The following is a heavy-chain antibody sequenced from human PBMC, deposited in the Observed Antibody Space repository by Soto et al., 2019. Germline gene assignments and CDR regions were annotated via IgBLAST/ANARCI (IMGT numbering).Heavy chain of an antibody. CDR2: INAGNGNT. CDR1: GYTFTSYA. D-gene: IGHD5-12*01. V-gene: IGHV1-3*01. Sequence: QVQLVQSGAEVKKPGASVKVSCKASGYTFTSYAMHWVRQAPGQRLEWMGWINAGNGNTKYSQKFQGRVTITRDTSASTAYMELSSLRSEDTAVYYCARRHSGYATVAGMDGDLDYWGQGTLVTVSS. CDR3: ARRHSGYATVAGMDGDLDY. J-gene: IGHJ4*02.